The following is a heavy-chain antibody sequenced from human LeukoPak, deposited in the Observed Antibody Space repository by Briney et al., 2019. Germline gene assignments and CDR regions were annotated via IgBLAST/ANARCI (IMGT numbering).Heavy chain of an antibody. CDR3: ARSVVRGHGRYTFDY. Sequence: GGSLRLSCAASGFTFSSYGMSWVRQAPGKGLEWVSAISASGGRTYYADSVKGRFTISRDNSKNTLYLQMDSLRAEDTAVYYCARSVVRGHGRYTFDYWGQGTLVTVSS. CDR2: ISASGGRT. J-gene: IGHJ4*02. V-gene: IGHV3-23*01. D-gene: IGHD3-10*01. CDR1: GFTFSSYG.